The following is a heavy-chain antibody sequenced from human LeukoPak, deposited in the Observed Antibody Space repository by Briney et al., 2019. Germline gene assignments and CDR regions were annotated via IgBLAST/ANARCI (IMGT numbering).Heavy chain of an antibody. J-gene: IGHJ4*02. CDR2: IWYDGSNK. Sequence: GGSLRLSCAASGFTFSSYSMNWVRQAPGKGLEWVAVIWYDGSNKYYADSVKGRFTISRDNSKNTLYLQMNSLRAEDTAVYYCARDDRWGSIDYWGQGTLVTVSS. D-gene: IGHD7-27*01. CDR1: GFTFSSYS. CDR3: ARDDRWGSIDY. V-gene: IGHV3-33*08.